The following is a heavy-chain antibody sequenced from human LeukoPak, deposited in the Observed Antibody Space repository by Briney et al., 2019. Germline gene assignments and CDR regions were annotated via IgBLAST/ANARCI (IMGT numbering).Heavy chain of an antibody. J-gene: IGHJ5*02. CDR2: IIPIFGTA. CDR3: ARSYSENWFDP. Sequence: ASVKVSCKASGGTFSSYAISWVRQAPGQGLGWMGGIIPIFGTANYAQKFQGRVTITTDESTSTAYMELSSLRPEDTAVYYCARSYSENWFDPWGQGTLVTVSS. CDR1: GGTFSSYA. D-gene: IGHD6-13*01. V-gene: IGHV1-69*05.